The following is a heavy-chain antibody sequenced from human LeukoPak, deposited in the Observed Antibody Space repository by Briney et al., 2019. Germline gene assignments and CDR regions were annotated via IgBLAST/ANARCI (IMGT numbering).Heavy chain of an antibody. Sequence: ASVKVSCKASGYTFTSYDINWVRQATGQGLEWLGWMNPNSGNTGYAQKFQGRVTITRNTSISTAYMELSSLRSEDTAVYYCARQGTFGGPNWFDPWGQGTLVTVSS. CDR3: ARQGTFGGPNWFDP. CDR2: MNPNSGNT. CDR1: GYTFTSYD. D-gene: IGHD3-3*01. J-gene: IGHJ5*02. V-gene: IGHV1-8*03.